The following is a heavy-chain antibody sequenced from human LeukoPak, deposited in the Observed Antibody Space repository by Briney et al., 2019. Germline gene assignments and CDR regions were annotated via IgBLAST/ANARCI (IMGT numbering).Heavy chain of an antibody. V-gene: IGHV4-34*01. CDR2: INHSGST. CDR3: ARSPSSGWYY. CDR1: GGSFSGYY. Sequence: SETLSLTCAVYGGSFSGYYWSWIRQPPGKGLEWIGEINHSGSTNYNPSLKSRVTISVDTSKNQFSLKPSSVTAADTAVYYCARSPSSGWYYWGQGTLVTVSS. J-gene: IGHJ4*02. D-gene: IGHD6-19*01.